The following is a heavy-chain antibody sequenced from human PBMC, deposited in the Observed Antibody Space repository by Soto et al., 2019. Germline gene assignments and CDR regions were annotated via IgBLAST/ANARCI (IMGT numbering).Heavy chain of an antibody. D-gene: IGHD2-21*01. J-gene: IGHJ4*02. V-gene: IGHV5-51*01. CDR1: GYSFTSYW. CDR3: ARPRASRRVSFDY. CDR2: TYPGDSDI. Sequence: PGESLKISCKGSGYSFTSYWIGWVRQMPGKGLGWMGITYPGDSDIRYSPSFQGQVTISADKSISTAYLQWSSLKASDTAMYYCARPRASRRVSFDYWGQGTLVTVSS.